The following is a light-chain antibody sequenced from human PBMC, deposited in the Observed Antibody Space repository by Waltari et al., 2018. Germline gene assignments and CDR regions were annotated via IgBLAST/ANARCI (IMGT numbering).Light chain of an antibody. V-gene: IGKV1-6*01. Sequence: IQMTQSPSSLSASVGDTVTLTCQASQGIDNHLNWYKQKPGKAPKLLIYRASSLQSWIPFRFSGRGVGTDFTLTISSLQTEDFATYYCQQGYNYPWTFGQGTKVETK. CDR1: QGIDNH. CDR2: RAS. CDR3: QQGYNYPWT. J-gene: IGKJ1*01.